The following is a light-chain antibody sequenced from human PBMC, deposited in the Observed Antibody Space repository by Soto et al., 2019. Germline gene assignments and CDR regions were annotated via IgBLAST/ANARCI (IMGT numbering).Light chain of an antibody. J-gene: IGLJ1*01. CDR3: SSYTTSNTRQIV. CDR2: DVS. CDR1: SSDVGGYNY. Sequence: ALTQPASVSGSPGQSITISCTGTSSDVGGYNYVSWYQHHPGKAPKLIIYDVSNRPSGVSIRFSGSKSDNTASLTISGPQPEDEADYHCSSYTTSNTRQIVFGTGTKVTVL. V-gene: IGLV2-14*03.